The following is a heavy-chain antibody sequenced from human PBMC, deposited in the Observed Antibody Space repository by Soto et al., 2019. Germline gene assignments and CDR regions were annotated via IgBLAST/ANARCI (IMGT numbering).Heavy chain of an antibody. D-gene: IGHD4-17*01. Sequence: QVQLVQSGAEVKKPGASVKVSCKASGYTFTSYGISWVRQAPGQGLAWMGWISAYNGNTNYAQKLQGRVTMTTDTSTSTAYLELRSLISDDTAVYYCATDHNDYGGNSVDYWGQGTLVTVSS. CDR3: ATDHNDYGGNSVDY. CDR2: ISAYNGNT. V-gene: IGHV1-18*01. CDR1: GYTFTSYG. J-gene: IGHJ4*02.